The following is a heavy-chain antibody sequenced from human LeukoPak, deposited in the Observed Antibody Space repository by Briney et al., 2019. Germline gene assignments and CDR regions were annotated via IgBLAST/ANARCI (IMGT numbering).Heavy chain of an antibody. D-gene: IGHD2-15*01. CDR3: ARDLGGYPFFMDV. J-gene: IGHJ6*03. Sequence: PSETLSLTCSVSGGSTRSSRHHWAWVRQPPGKGLEFIGSLDESGRPYYNAPLKSRVTISEDSSGKQFSLNLSSVTAADTAVYYCARDLGGYPFFMDVWGRGTTVIVSS. V-gene: IGHV4-39*07. CDR1: GGSTRSSRHH. CDR2: LDESGRP.